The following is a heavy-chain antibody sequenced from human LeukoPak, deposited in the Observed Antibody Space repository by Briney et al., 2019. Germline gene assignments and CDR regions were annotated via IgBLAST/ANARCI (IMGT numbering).Heavy chain of an antibody. Sequence: ASVKVSCKASGYTFTGYYMHWVRQAPGQGLEWMGWINPNSGGTNYAQKFQGRVTMTRDTSISTAYMELSRLRSDDTAVYYWASGGDYYDSSGYQADYWGQGTLVTVSS. J-gene: IGHJ4*02. CDR1: GYTFTGYY. CDR2: INPNSGGT. D-gene: IGHD3-22*01. CDR3: ASGGDYYDSSGYQADY. V-gene: IGHV1-2*02.